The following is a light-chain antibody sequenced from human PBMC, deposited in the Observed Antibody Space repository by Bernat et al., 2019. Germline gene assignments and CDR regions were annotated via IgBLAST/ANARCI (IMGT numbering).Light chain of an antibody. CDR1: QVIGTY. V-gene: IGKV1-9*01. CDR3: QQLNSFPIT. Sequence: DIQLTQSPSFLSASVGDRVTITCRASQVIGTYVAWYQQKPGKAPNLLIYGASTLQYGVPSRFSGSGIGTEFTLTISSLQPEDSASYYCQQLNSFPITFGQRTRLEIK. J-gene: IGKJ5*01. CDR2: GAS.